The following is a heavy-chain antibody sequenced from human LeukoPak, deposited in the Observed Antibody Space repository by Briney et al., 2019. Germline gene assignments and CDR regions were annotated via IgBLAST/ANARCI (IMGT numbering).Heavy chain of an antibody. CDR2: INPAGSET. Sequence: GGSLRLSCAASGFSFSAYWMTWVRQAPGTGLEWVANINPAGSETYYVDPVKGRFSISRDNAKNLVYLQMNSLRAEDTAVYHCARFGYVAAVDVWGQGTPVTVSS. CDR3: ARFGYVAAVDV. V-gene: IGHV3-7*01. J-gene: IGHJ4*02. CDR1: GFSFSAYW. D-gene: IGHD2-15*01.